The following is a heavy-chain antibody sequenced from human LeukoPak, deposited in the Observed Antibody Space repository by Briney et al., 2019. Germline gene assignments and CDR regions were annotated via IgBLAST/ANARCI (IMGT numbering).Heavy chain of an antibody. J-gene: IGHJ3*02. CDR3: ARRQGRRGIVGPTILKGAFDI. Sequence: GGSLRLSCAASGFTFSDYYMSWIRQAPGKALEWVSYVSSGSSTIYYADSVKGRFTISRDDAKNSLYLQMNSLRAEDTAVYYCARRQGRRGIVGPTILKGAFDIWGQGTKVTVSS. CDR1: GFTFSDYY. CDR2: VSSGSSTI. D-gene: IGHD1-26*01. V-gene: IGHV3-11*04.